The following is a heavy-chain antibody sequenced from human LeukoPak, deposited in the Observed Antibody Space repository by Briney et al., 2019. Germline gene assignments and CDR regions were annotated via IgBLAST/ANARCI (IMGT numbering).Heavy chain of an antibody. V-gene: IGHV1-8*01. J-gene: IGHJ4*02. D-gene: IGHD3-10*01. CDR2: MNPNSGNT. Sequence: AAVKVSCKASGYTFTSYDINWVRQATGQGLGWMGWMNPNSGNTGYAQKFQGRVTMTRNTSISTAYMELSSLRSDDTAVYYCARALPTYYYGSGSYDYWGQGTLVTVSS. CDR3: ARALPTYYYGSGSYDY. CDR1: GYTFTSYD.